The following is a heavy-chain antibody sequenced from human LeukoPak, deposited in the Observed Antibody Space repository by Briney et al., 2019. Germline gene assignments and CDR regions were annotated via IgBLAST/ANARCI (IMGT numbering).Heavy chain of an antibody. D-gene: IGHD2-21*02. J-gene: IGHJ4*02. CDR1: GFTFSSYS. V-gene: IGHV3-21*01. CDR2: ISSSSSSYV. Sequence: GGSLRLSCAASGFTFSSYSMNWVRQAPGKGLEWVSSISSSSSSYVYYADSVKGRFTISRDNAKNSLYLQMNSLRAEDTAVYYCARDLGGGDGGLDYWGQGTLVTVSS. CDR3: ARDLGGGDGGLDY.